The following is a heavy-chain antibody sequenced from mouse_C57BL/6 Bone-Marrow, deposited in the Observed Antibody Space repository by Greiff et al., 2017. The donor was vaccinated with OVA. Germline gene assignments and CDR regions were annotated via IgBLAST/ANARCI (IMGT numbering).Heavy chain of an antibody. J-gene: IGHJ3*01. V-gene: IGHV1-64*01. CDR2: IHPNSGST. CDR1: GYTFTSYW. CDR3: ARDYERGFAY. Sequence: VQLQQPGAELVKPGASVKLSCKASGYTFTSYWMHWVKQRPGQGLEWIGMIHPNSGSTNYNEKFKSKATLTVDKSSSTAYMQLSSLTSEDSAVYYCARDYERGFAYWGQGTLVTVSA. D-gene: IGHD2-4*01.